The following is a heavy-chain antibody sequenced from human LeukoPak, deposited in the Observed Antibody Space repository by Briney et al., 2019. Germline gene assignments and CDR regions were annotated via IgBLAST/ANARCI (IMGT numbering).Heavy chain of an antibody. J-gene: IGHJ4*02. CDR1: EFTFSSYS. Sequence: GGSLRLSCAASEFTFSSYSMNWVRQAPGKGLEWVSYISSSSSTIYYADSVKGRFTISRDNAKNSLYLQMNSLRAEDTAVYYCARNGYYYDSSGPYYFDYWGQGTLVTVSS. CDR3: ARNGYYYDSSGPYYFDY. D-gene: IGHD3-22*01. V-gene: IGHV3-48*01. CDR2: ISSSSSTI.